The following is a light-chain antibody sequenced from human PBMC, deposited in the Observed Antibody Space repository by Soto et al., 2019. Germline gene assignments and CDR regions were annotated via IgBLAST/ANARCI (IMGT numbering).Light chain of an antibody. CDR3: AAWDDSLNGVV. V-gene: IGLV1-44*01. Sequence: QSVLTQPPSASGTPGQRVTISCSGSSSNIGTNTVNWYQQLPGTAPKLLIYNNNQRPSGVPARFSGSKSGTSASLAIGGLQSEDEADYYCAAWDDSLNGVVFGGGTKLTVL. CDR1: SSNIGTNT. CDR2: NNN. J-gene: IGLJ2*01.